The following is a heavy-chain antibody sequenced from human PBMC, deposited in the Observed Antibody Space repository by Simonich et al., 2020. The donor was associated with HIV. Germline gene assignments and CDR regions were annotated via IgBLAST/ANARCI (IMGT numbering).Heavy chain of an antibody. D-gene: IGHD5-12*01. CDR3: ARHSGYADAFDI. Sequence: QVQLQQWGAGLLKPSETLSLTCAVYGGSFSSYYWNWIRQPPGKGLEWIGEINHSGSTNYNPSLKSRVTISVDTSKNQFSLKLSSVTAADTAVYYCARHSGYADAFDIWGQGTMITVSS. V-gene: IGHV4-34*01. J-gene: IGHJ3*02. CDR2: INHSGST. CDR1: GGSFSSYY.